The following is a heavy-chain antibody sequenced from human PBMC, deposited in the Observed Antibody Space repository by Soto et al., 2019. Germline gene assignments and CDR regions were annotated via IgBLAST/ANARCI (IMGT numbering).Heavy chain of an antibody. CDR3: ARQGGSIGGWFGRKFDS. D-gene: IGHD6-19*01. CDR2: ISSGGTTT. V-gene: IGHV3-23*01. J-gene: IGHJ4*01. CDR1: GFTFSTHA. Sequence: GGSLRLSCAASGFTFSTHAVSWVRQAPGKGLEWVSSISSGGTTTFYAASVEGRFTISRDKSKNTLYLQMNSLRADDTAVYYCARQGGSIGGWFGRKFDSWGQGTQVTVSS.